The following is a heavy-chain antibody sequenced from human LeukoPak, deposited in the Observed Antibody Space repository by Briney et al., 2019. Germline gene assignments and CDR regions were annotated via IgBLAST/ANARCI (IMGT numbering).Heavy chain of an antibody. J-gene: IGHJ4*02. CDR2: IKSKTNGGTT. Sequence: PGGSLRLSCAASGFTFSSYAMHWVRQAPGKGLEWVGRIKSKTNGGTTEYAAPVKGRFTILRDDSKNTLYLQMNSLKTEDTAVYYCMLGSGSYDSSDFDYWGQGTLVTVSS. CDR1: GFTFSSYA. V-gene: IGHV3-15*07. CDR3: MLGSGSYDSSDFDY. D-gene: IGHD3-22*01.